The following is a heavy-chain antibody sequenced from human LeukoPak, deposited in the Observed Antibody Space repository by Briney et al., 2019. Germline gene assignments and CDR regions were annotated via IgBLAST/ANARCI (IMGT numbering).Heavy chain of an antibody. V-gene: IGHV4-34*01. D-gene: IGHD7-27*01. J-gene: IGHJ4*02. CDR2: MYHSGST. CDR1: GGSLSGYY. Sequence: PSETLSLTCAVDGGSLSGYYWGWIGQPPGKGLEWIGTMYHSGSTNYNPSLKSRVTISVDTSKNQFSLKLSSVTAADTAVYFCARGFRGDNFDYWGQGTLVTVSS. CDR3: ARGFRGDNFDY.